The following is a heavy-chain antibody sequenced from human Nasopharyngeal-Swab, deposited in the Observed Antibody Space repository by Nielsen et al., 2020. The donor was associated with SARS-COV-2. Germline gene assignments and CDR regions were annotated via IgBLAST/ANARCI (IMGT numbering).Heavy chain of an antibody. J-gene: IGHJ4*02. V-gene: IGHV3-21*01. Sequence: GGSLRLSCAASGFTFSSYSMNWVRQAPGEGLEWVSSIGSSSSYIYYADSVKGRFTISRDNAKNSLYLQMNSLRAEDTAVYYCARWDYSNYDLDYWGQGTLVTVSS. D-gene: IGHD4-11*01. CDR1: GFTFSSYS. CDR2: IGSSSSYI. CDR3: ARWDYSNYDLDY.